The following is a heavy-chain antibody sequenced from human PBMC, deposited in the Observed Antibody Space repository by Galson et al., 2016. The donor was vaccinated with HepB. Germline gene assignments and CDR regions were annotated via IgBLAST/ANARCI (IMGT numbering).Heavy chain of an antibody. Sequence: SETLSLTCTVSGGSISSYYWSWIRQPPGKGLEWIGYIYYSGSTNYNPSLKSRVTISVDTSKNQFSLKLSPVTAADTAVYYCARSLLGYCSSTRCHGAWFDPWGQGTLVTVSS. CDR1: GGSISSYY. V-gene: IGHV4-59*01. CDR3: ARSLLGYCSSTRCHGAWFDP. J-gene: IGHJ5*02. CDR2: IYYSGST. D-gene: IGHD2-2*01.